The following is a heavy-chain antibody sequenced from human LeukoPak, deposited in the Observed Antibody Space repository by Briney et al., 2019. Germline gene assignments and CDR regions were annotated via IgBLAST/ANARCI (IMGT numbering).Heavy chain of an antibody. D-gene: IGHD6-13*01. CDR3: ARLYIGGYSRSTNYNWFDP. Sequence: PGGSLRLSCAASGFTVGNNQMTWVRQASGKGLEWIGEINHSGSTNYNPSIKSRVTISVDTSKNQFPLNLTSVTAADTAVYYCARLYIGGYSRSTNYNWFDPWGQGTLVTVSS. CDR2: INHSGST. J-gene: IGHJ5*02. V-gene: IGHV4-34*01. CDR1: GFTVGNNQ.